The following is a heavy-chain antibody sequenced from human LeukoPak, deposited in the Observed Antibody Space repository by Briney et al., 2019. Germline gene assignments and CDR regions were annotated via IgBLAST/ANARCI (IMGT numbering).Heavy chain of an antibody. V-gene: IGHV1-3*01. J-gene: IGHJ5*02. Sequence: ASVKVSCKASGYTFTSYAMRWVRQAPGQRLEWMGWINAGNGNTKYSQKFQGRVTITRDTSASTAYMELSSLRSEDTAVYYCARVAATGNWFDPWGQGTLVTVSS. CDR3: ARVAATGNWFDP. CDR2: INAGNGNT. D-gene: IGHD6-13*01. CDR1: GYTFTSYA.